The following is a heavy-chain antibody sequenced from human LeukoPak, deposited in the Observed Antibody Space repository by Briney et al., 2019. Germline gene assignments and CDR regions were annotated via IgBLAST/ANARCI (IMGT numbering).Heavy chain of an antibody. V-gene: IGHV3-30-3*01. J-gene: IGHJ4*02. D-gene: IGHD2-21*02. CDR2: ISYDGTNK. CDR1: GFTFTNYA. Sequence: GGSLRLSCAASGFTFTNYALHWVRQAPGKGLEWVAVISYDGTNKYYADSVKGRFTISRDNSKNTLSLQMNSLGAEDTALYYCARGFVLGAAKNYFDYWGQGALVTVSS. CDR3: ARGFVLGAAKNYFDY.